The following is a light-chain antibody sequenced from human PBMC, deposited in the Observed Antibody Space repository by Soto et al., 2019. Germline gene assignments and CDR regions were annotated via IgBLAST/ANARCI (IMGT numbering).Light chain of an antibody. CDR2: GNN. CDR3: TAWDGRLNNVL. CDR1: GSSIGTNT. J-gene: IGLJ2*01. V-gene: IGLV1-44*01. Sequence: QPVLTQPPSASGTPGQRVTIACSGSGSSIGTNTVNWYRQLPGTAPKLLIYGNNQRPSGVPDRFSGSKSGTSASLAISGLRYEDEAEYYCTAWDGRLNNVLFGGGTQLTV.